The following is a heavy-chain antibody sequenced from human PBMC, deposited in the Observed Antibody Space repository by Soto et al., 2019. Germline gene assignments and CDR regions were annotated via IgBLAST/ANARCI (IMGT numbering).Heavy chain of an antibody. CDR1: GFTLSSYV. J-gene: IGHJ5*02. D-gene: IGHD6-19*01. CDR3: AREMGSRGSCGWFDP. V-gene: IGHV3-30-3*01. CDR2: ISSDGNNK. Sequence: QVQLVESGGGVVQPGRSLRLSCAASGFTLSSYVMWWVRQAPGKGLEWVAAISSDGNNKYYTDSVKGRFTISRDNSKDTSYLQMNSLRAEEAAVYDCAREMGSRGSCGWFDPWGQGTLVTVSS.